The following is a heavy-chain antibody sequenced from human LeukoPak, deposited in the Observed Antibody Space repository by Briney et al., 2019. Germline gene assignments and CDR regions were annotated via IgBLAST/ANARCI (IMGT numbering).Heavy chain of an antibody. D-gene: IGHD3-10*01. Sequence: PGGSLRLSCAASGFTFSSYALHWVRQAPGKGLEWVAVISYDGTNKYYADSVKGRFTISRDNSKDTLYLQMNSLGVEDTAVYYCATLRGLTMVRDDIWGQGTMVTVSS. CDR2: ISYDGTNK. CDR1: GFTFSSYA. CDR3: ATLRGLTMVRDDI. V-gene: IGHV3-30-3*01. J-gene: IGHJ3*02.